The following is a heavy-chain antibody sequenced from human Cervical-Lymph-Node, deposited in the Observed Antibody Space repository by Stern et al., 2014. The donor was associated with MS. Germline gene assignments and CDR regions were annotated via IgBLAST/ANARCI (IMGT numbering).Heavy chain of an antibody. V-gene: IGHV1-18*01. CDR3: ARGLLGSENAFDI. Sequence: QVQLVQSGAEVKKPGASAKVSCKAFGYNFTSYGISWVRLAPGQGLAWMGRISSDNGNTNYAQKPQGKGTMTTDTATSTAYRELRSLRSDDTAVYYCARGLLGSENAFDIWGQGTMVTVSS. J-gene: IGHJ3*02. D-gene: IGHD2-15*01. CDR2: ISSDNGNT. CDR1: GYNFTSYG.